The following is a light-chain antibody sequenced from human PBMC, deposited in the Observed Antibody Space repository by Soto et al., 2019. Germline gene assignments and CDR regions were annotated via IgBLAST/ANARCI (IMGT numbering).Light chain of an antibody. Sequence: EIVLTQSPGTLSLSPGEEATLSCRASQSVDSNDLAWYQQKPGQTPRLIIYGASGRADGIPHRFSGSGFGTDFTLTISKVEPEDFAVYYCQQYGTPRSVTFGQGTRLDI. V-gene: IGKV3-20*01. CDR2: GAS. CDR3: QQYGTPRSVT. J-gene: IGKJ5*01. CDR1: QSVDSND.